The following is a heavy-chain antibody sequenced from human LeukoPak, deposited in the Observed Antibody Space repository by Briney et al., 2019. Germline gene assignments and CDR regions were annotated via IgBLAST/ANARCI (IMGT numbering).Heavy chain of an antibody. V-gene: IGHV3-30-3*01. J-gene: IGHJ4*02. CDR3: ARDLYDNQVRGVIAWSFDY. CDR2: ISYDGSNK. CDR1: GFTFSSYA. D-gene: IGHD3-10*01. Sequence: PGRSLRLSCAASGFTFSSYAMHWVRQAPGKGLEWVAVISYDGSNKYYADSVKGRFTISRDNSKNTLYLQMNSLRAEDTAVYYCARDLYDNQVRGVIAWSFDYWGQGTLVTASS.